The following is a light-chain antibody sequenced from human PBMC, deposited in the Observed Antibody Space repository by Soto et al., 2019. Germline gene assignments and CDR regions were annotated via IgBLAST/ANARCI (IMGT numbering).Light chain of an antibody. J-gene: IGLJ2*01. CDR2: RNN. CDR3: TVWDDSLRGRL. Sequence: QSVLTQPPSASGTPGQRVTISCSGSSSNIESNYVYWYQQLPGPAPRLLIYRNNQRPSVVPDRCSGSKSGTSASLAISALRSEGEADCDCTVWDDSLRGRLFGGGTKVTVL. V-gene: IGLV1-47*01. CDR1: SSNIESNY.